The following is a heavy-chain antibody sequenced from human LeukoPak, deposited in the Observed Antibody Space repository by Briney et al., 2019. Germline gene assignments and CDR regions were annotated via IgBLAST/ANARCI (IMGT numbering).Heavy chain of an antibody. CDR2: IVPVFGTP. CDR1: GDTFSKYA. CDR3: ASRYTTSRHFDWDVGY. V-gene: IGHV1-69*05. Sequence: SVEVSCKASGDTFSKYAVTWVRQAPGQGLEWMGNIVPVFGTPIYARKFQGRVTITTDESRTTAYMELSSLRSEDTALYYCASRYTTSRHFDWDVGYWGQGTLLTVSS. D-gene: IGHD3-9*01. J-gene: IGHJ4*02.